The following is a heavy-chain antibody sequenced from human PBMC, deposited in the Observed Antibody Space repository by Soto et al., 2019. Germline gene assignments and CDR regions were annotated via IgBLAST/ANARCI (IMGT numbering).Heavy chain of an antibody. V-gene: IGHV4-4*07. J-gene: IGHJ5*02. CDR1: GGSISSYY. CDR3: ARGFPTTMVRGKDADWFDP. CDR2: IYTSGST. D-gene: IGHD3-10*01. Sequence: PSETLSLTCTVSGGSISSYYWSWIRQPAGKGLEWIGRIYTSGSTNYNPSLKSRVTMSVDTSKNQFSLKLSSVTAADTAVYYCARGFPTTMVRGKDADWFDPWGQGTLVTVSS.